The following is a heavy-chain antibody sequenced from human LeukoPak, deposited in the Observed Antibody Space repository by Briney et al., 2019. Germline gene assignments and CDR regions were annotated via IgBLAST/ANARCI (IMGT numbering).Heavy chain of an antibody. Sequence: GGPLRLPCAASGFTFSNSAMIWARQPRGKGLEWISYIGIDSGNTNYADSVKGRFTISGDKAKNSLYLQINSLRVEGTAVYYCAREYKYAFDNWGQGTLVTVSS. J-gene: IGHJ4*02. CDR2: IGIDSGNT. V-gene: IGHV3-48*01. CDR3: AREYKYAFDN. D-gene: IGHD5-24*01. CDR1: GFTFSNSA.